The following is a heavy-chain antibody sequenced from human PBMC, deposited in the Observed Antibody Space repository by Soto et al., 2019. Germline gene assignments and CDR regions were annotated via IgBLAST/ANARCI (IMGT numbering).Heavy chain of an antibody. CDR1: GGSISSGGYS. D-gene: IGHD1-26*01. Sequence: QLQLQESGSGLVKHSQTLSLTCAVSGGSISSGGYSWSWIRQPPGKGLEWIGYIYHSGSTYYNPSLKSRGTISLHRSKNQFSLKLSSVTAADTAVYYCATLGGGKGYYRGKGTLVNVSS. CDR2: IYHSGST. CDR3: ATLGGGKGYY. J-gene: IGHJ4*02. V-gene: IGHV4-30-2*01.